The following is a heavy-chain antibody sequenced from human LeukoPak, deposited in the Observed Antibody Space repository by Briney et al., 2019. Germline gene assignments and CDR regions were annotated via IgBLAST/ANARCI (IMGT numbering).Heavy chain of an antibody. CDR3: ARDRSRGSGQFDP. CDR2: INPNSGGT. D-gene: IGHD3-10*01. V-gene: IGHV1-2*02. CDR1: GYTFTGYY. J-gene: IGHJ5*02. Sequence: ASVKVSCKASGYTFTGYYMHWVRQAPGQGLEWMGWINPNSGGTNYAQKFQGRVTMTRDTSISTVYMEVTRLKFDDTAIYYCARDRSRGSGQFDPWGQSTLVTVSS.